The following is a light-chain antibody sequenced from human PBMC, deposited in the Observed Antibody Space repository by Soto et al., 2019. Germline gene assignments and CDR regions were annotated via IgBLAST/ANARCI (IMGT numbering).Light chain of an antibody. J-gene: IGKJ1*01. V-gene: IGKV1-17*01. CDR1: QGISND. Sequence: IQMNQSPFSLSASKGDTDTITCRASQGISNDLGWYQQKPGKAPKLLIYAASSLQSGVPSRFSGSGSGTEFTLTISSLQPDDFAIYYCQQYNSYSWTFGQGTKVDI. CDR2: AAS. CDR3: QQYNSYSWT.